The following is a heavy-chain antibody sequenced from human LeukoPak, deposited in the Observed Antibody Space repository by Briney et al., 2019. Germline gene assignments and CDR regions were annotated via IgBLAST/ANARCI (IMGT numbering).Heavy chain of an antibody. Sequence: SETLSLTCAVSGYSISSGYYWGWIRQPPGKGLEWIGSIYHSGSTYYNPSLKSRVTISVDTSKNQFSLKLSSVTAADTAVYYCARGYIVASDFDYWGQGTLVTVSS. CDR2: IYHSGST. D-gene: IGHD5-12*01. CDR1: GYSISSGYY. J-gene: IGHJ4*02. V-gene: IGHV4-38-2*01. CDR3: ARGYIVASDFDY.